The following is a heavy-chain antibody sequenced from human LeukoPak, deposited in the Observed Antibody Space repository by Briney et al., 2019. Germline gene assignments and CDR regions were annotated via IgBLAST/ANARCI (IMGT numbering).Heavy chain of an antibody. V-gene: IGHV4-39*07. Sequence: PSETLSLTCSVSGGSISRSNYYWDWIRQPPGKGLEWIGSIYYSGTTNYNPSLKSRVTISVDTSKNQFSLKLSTVTAADTAVYYCARDIIADIVATIMYVDSWGQGTMVTVSS. CDR2: IYYSGTT. J-gene: IGHJ4*02. CDR1: GGSISRSNYY. CDR3: ARDIIADIVATIMYVDS. D-gene: IGHD5-12*01.